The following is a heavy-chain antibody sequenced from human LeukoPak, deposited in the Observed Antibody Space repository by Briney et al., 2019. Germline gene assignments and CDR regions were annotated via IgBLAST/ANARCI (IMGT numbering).Heavy chain of an antibody. Sequence: GGSLRLSCAASGSTFSNYGMHWVRQAPGKGLEWVSYISSSGTTISYAQSVKGRFTITRDNAQNSLTLHMNTLRADDTAVYYCAKNGGTHFDHWGQGTLVTVSS. V-gene: IGHV3-48*01. J-gene: IGHJ4*02. CDR1: GSTFSNYG. CDR3: AKNGGTHFDH. D-gene: IGHD2-8*01. CDR2: ISSSGTTI.